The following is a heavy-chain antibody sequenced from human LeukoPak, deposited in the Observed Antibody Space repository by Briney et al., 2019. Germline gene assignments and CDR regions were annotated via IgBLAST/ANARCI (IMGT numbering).Heavy chain of an antibody. Sequence: ASVKVSCKASGYTFTSYAMNWVRQAPGQGLEWTGWINTNTGNPTYAQGFTGRFVFSLDTSVSTAYLQISSLKAEDTAVYYCARLDIVVVPAAISSSWFDPWGQGTLVAVSS. J-gene: IGHJ5*02. CDR2: INTNTGNP. CDR3: ARLDIVVVPAAISSSWFDP. CDR1: GYTFTSYA. V-gene: IGHV7-4-1*02. D-gene: IGHD2-2*03.